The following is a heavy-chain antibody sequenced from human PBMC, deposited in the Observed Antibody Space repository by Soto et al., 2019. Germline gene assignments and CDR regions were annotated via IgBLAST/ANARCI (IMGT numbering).Heavy chain of an antibody. Sequence: SETLSLTCTVSGGSVTSDRYYWSWIRQPPGKGLEWIGYVYYDGSTNYNPSLKSRVIISLDTSKRQFSLRLTSLTAADTAVYYCATPPEGSFDIFGPGPMRTVS. CDR3: ATPPEGSFDI. CDR2: VYYDGST. CDR1: GGSVTSDRYY. V-gene: IGHV4-61*01. J-gene: IGHJ3*02.